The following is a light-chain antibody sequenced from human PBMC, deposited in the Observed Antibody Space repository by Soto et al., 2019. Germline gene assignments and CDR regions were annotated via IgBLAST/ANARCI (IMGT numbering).Light chain of an antibody. CDR1: SSDVGDYCC. CDR2: HVS. V-gene: IGLV2-14*01. Sequence: QSVLTQPASVSWSPGQSITISCTVASSDVGDYCCVSWYQQHPDRAPQLMIYHVSNRPSGVSNRFSGSKSGNTATLTISGLQAEDEADYYCTSYRNTTYVFGTGTKAPS. J-gene: IGLJ1*01. CDR3: TSYRNTTYV.